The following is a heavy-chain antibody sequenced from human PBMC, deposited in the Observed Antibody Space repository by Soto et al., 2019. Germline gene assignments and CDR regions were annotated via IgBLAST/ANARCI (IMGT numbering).Heavy chain of an antibody. V-gene: IGHV3-23*01. CDR2: ISGGGGDST. Sequence: EVHLLESGGGLVQPGGSLTLSCAASGFTFSSYAMSWVRQAPGKGLEWVSAISGGGGDSTYYADSVKGRLIISKDNSKNTLYLQMSSLRAEGTAVSYGAAELAFIGKGAVDMWGQGTMVTVSS. CDR3: AAELAFIGKGAVDM. CDR1: GFTFSSYA. J-gene: IGHJ3*02. D-gene: IGHD1-26*01.